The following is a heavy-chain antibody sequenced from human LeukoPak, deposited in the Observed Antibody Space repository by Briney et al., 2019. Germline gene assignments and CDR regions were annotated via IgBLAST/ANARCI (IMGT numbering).Heavy chain of an antibody. CDR3: ARAVAENWFDP. D-gene: IGHD6-19*01. CDR2: IKQDGSDK. CDR1: GFTFSNYW. V-gene: IGHV3-7*01. Sequence: GGSLRLSCAASGFTFSNYWMSWVRQAPGKGLAWVANIKQDGSDKYYVDSVKGRFTISRDNAKNSLYLQMNSLRAEDTAVYYCARAVAENWFDPWGQGTLVTVSS. J-gene: IGHJ5*02.